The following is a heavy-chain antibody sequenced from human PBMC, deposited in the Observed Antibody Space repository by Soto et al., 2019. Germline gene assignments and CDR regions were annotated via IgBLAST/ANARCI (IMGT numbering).Heavy chain of an antibody. CDR3: AKDLVGIVGATTYFDY. Sequence: LRLSCAASGFTFISYCMHWVRQAPGKGLEWVAVISYDGSNKYYADSVKGRFTISRDNSKNTLYLQMNSLRAEDTAVYYCAKDLVGIVGATTYFDYWGQGTLVTVSS. CDR1: GFTFISYC. V-gene: IGHV3-30*18. J-gene: IGHJ4*02. CDR2: ISYDGSNK. D-gene: IGHD1-26*01.